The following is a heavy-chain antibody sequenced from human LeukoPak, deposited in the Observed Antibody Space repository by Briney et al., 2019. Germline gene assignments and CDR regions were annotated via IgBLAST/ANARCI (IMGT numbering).Heavy chain of an antibody. D-gene: IGHD6-6*01. J-gene: IGHJ4*02. CDR3: AKMGVVAARPGTFDY. CDR2: ISGSGGST. V-gene: IGHV3-23*01. Sequence: GGSLRLACAASGFTFTSYAMSWVRQAPGKGLEWVSAISGSGGSTYHADSVKGRFTISRDNSKNTLYLQMNSLRAEDTAVYYCAKMGVVAARPGTFDYWGQGTLVTVSS. CDR1: GFTFTSYA.